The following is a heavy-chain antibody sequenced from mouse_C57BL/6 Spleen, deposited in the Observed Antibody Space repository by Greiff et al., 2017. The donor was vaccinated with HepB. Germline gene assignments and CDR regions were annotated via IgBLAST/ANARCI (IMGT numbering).Heavy chain of an antibody. CDR1: GYSITSGYY. J-gene: IGHJ3*01. CDR2: ISYDGSN. CDR3: ARGAYYSPFAY. Sequence: EVQLQQSGPGLVKPSQSLSLTCSVTGYSITSGYYWNWIRQFPGNKLEWMGYISYDGSNNYNPSPKNRISITRDTSKNQFFLKLNSVTTEDTATYYCARGAYYSPFAYWGQGTLVTVSA. D-gene: IGHD2-12*01. V-gene: IGHV3-6*01.